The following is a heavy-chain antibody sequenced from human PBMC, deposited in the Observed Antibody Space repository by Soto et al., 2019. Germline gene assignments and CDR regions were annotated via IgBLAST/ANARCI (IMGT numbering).Heavy chain of an antibody. CDR2: ISPYNGNT. D-gene: IGHD1-26*01. CDR1: GYTFTTYG. Sequence: QVQLVQFGAEVKKPGASVKVSCEASGYTFTTYGISWVRQAPGQGLEWMGWISPYNGNTNYAQKFQGRVTMTTDTSTSTAYKDLRSQRSDDTAVYYCARGAPSWAYGMDVWGQETTVTVSS. J-gene: IGHJ6*02. V-gene: IGHV1-18*01. CDR3: ARGAPSWAYGMDV.